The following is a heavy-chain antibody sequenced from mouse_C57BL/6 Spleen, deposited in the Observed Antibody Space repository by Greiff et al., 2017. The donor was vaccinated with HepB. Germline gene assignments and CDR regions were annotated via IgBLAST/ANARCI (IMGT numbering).Heavy chain of an antibody. CDR3: ARSDGISDYGSSWVFDY. V-gene: IGHV3-8*01. CDR1: GYSITSDY. Sequence: DVQLQESGPGLAKPSQTLSLTCSVTGYSITSDYWNWIRKFPGNKLEYMGYISYSGSTYYNPSLKSRISITRDTSKNQYYLQLNSVTTEDKATYYCARSDGISDYGSSWVFDYWGQGTTLTVSS. J-gene: IGHJ2*01. D-gene: IGHD1-1*01. CDR2: ISYSGST.